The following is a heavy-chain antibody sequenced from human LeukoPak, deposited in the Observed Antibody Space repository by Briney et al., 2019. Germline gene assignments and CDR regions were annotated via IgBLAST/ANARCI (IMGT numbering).Heavy chain of an antibody. Sequence: ASVKVSCKASGYTFSSYAISWVRQALGQGLEWMGGIIPIFGTANYAQKFQGRVTITADESTSTAYMELSSLRSEDTAVYYCARDGAYDYVWGSYRYYFDYWGQGTLVTVSS. CDR2: IIPIFGTA. V-gene: IGHV1-69*13. CDR1: GYTFSSYA. D-gene: IGHD3-16*02. CDR3: ARDGAYDYVWGSYRYYFDY. J-gene: IGHJ4*02.